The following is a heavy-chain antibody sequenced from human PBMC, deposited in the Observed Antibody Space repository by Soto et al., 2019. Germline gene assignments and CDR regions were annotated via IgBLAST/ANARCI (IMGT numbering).Heavy chain of an antibody. CDR2: ISAYNGNT. D-gene: IGHD1-1*01. V-gene: IGHV1-18*01. J-gene: IGHJ5*02. CDR3: ARDEAYKWNDGGWFDP. CDR1: GYTFTSYG. Sequence: QVQPVQSGAEVKKPGASVKVSCKASGYTFTSYGISWVRQASGQGLEWMGWISAYNGNTKYAQKLQGRVTMTTDTPTSTAYMELRSLRSDDTAVYYCARDEAYKWNDGGWFDPWGQGTLVTVSS.